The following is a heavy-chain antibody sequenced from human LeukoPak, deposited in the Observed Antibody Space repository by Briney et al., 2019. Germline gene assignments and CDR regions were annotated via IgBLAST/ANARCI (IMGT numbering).Heavy chain of an antibody. J-gene: IGHJ3*02. CDR1: GDSISSYY. Sequence: SETLSLTYTVSGDSISSYYWSWIRQSPGKGLEWIGYIYTSGIANYNPSLKSRVTISADTSKNQLSLKLSSVTAADTAVYYCARPYRSGWYGAFDIWGQGTWSPSLQ. D-gene: IGHD6-19*01. CDR2: IYTSGIA. CDR3: ARPYRSGWYGAFDI. V-gene: IGHV4-4*09.